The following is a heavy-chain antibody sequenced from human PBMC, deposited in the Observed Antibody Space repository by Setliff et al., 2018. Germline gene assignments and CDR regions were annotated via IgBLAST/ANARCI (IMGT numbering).Heavy chain of an antibody. V-gene: IGHV1-46*01. CDR2: INPSGGST. D-gene: IGHD3-3*01. J-gene: IGHJ6*02. CDR1: GYTSTSYY. CDR3: AGTYYNFWSALDYYYYGMDV. Sequence: ASVKVSCKASGYTSTSYYMHWVRQAPGQGLEWMGIINPSGGSTSYAQKFQGRVTMTRDTSTSTVYMELSSLRSEDTAVYYCAGTYYNFWSALDYYYYGMDVWGQGTTVTVSS.